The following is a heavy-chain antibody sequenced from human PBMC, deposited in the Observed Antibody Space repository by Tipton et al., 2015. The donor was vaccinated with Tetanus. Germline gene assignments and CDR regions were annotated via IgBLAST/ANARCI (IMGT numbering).Heavy chain of an antibody. V-gene: IGHV4-34*01. Sequence: TLSLTCAVYGGTFNNYFWTWIRQPPGKGLEWIGEINYDGSTNYSPSLKSRVTIAVDTFKRQFSMTLTSATAADTAVYYCARAGFEGSSSSGYFDHWGLGVLVTVSS. D-gene: IGHD2-2*01. J-gene: IGHJ4*02. CDR2: INYDGST. CDR1: GGTFNNYF. CDR3: ARAGFEGSSSSGYFDH.